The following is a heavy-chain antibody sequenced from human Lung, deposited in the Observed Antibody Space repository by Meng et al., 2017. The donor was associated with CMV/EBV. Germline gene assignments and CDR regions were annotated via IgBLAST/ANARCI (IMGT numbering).Heavy chain of an antibody. Sequence: AASGFTFSNDGMHWVRQAPGKGLEWVAFVSYDGSNKNYPDSVKGRFSISRDDSKNTLYVQINSLRPEDTAVYYCAKDLCSSSCYPDYWGQGTLVTVSS. CDR2: VSYDGSNK. CDR3: AKDLCSSSCYPDY. J-gene: IGHJ4*02. D-gene: IGHD2-2*01. V-gene: IGHV3-30*18. CDR1: GFTFSNDG.